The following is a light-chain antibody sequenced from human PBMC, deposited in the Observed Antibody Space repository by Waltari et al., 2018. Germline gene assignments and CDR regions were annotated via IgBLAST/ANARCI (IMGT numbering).Light chain of an antibody. CDR3: QQSYSTLYT. CDR1: QSISTY. CDR2: AAS. Sequence: DIQMTQSPSSLSASVGDRVTITCRSSQSISTYLNWYQHKTGKAPKLLIYAASSLPSGVPSRFSGSRSGTDFTLTISSLQPEDFATYYCQQSYSTLYTFGQGTKLEIK. J-gene: IGKJ2*01. V-gene: IGKV1-39*01.